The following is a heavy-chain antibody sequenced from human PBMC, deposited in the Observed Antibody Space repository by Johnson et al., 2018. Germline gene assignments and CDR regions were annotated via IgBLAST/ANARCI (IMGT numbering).Heavy chain of an antibody. J-gene: IGHJ1*01. CDR3: ATFYCSGGSCYGYFQH. V-gene: IGHV3-30*03. Sequence: VQLVESGGGVVQPGRSLRLSCAASGFTFSSYGMHWVRQAPGKGLEWVAVISYDGSNKYYADSVKGRFTLSRDNAKNSLYLQMNSLRAEDTAVYYCATFYCSGGSCYGYFQHWGQGTLVTVSS. CDR2: ISYDGSNK. D-gene: IGHD2-15*01. CDR1: GFTFSSYG.